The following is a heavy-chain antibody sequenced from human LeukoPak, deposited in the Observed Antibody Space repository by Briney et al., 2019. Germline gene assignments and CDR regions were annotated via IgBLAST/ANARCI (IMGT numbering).Heavy chain of an antibody. V-gene: IGHV4-38-2*02. D-gene: IGHD6-13*01. CDR1: GFSISGGYY. CDR2: IFHTGST. Sequence: SETLSLTCTVSGFSISGGYYWGWVRQPPGKGLEWIGSIFHTGSTYHNPSLKSRVTISVDTSKNQFSLKLNSVTAADTAVYYCARDHSSSSEDYWGQGTLVTVSS. J-gene: IGHJ4*02. CDR3: ARDHSSSSEDY.